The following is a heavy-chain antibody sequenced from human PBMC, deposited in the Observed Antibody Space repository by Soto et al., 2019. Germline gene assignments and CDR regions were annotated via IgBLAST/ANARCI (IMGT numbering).Heavy chain of an antibody. D-gene: IGHD3-10*01. CDR3: AGDSGHSYQEI. CDR2: IKPNSRGA. Sequence: ASAKVSWNSCGYTFTGYYMHWVRQAPGQGLEWMGGIKPNSRGANDGQKSAGRVAMTRDMAMSTAYTELSRLRSDHTAVSCSAGDSGHSYQEIWAQGALVTVSS. J-gene: IGHJ4*02. CDR1: GYTFTGYY. V-gene: IGHV1-2*02.